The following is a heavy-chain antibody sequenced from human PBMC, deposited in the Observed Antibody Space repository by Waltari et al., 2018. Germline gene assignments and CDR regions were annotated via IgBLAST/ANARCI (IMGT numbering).Heavy chain of an antibody. Sequence: QVQLVQSGAEVKKPGASVKVSCKVSGSTLTELSMPWVRQAPGKGLEWMGGFDPEDGETIYAQKFQGRVTMTEDTSTDTAYMELSSLRSEDTAVYYCATDRRGYSGYDYVFDYWGQGTLVTVSS. D-gene: IGHD5-12*01. J-gene: IGHJ4*02. V-gene: IGHV1-24*01. CDR1: GSTLTELS. CDR3: ATDRRGYSGYDYVFDY. CDR2: FDPEDGET.